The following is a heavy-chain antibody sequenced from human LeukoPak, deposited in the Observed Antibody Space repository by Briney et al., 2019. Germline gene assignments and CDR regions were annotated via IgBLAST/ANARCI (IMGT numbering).Heavy chain of an antibody. CDR1: GESFSGYY. J-gene: IGHJ4*02. CDR3: ARGSYDYVWGSYRFRPFDY. V-gene: IGHV4-34*01. Sequence: PSETLSLTCAVYGESFSGYYWSWIRQPPGKGLEWIGEINHSGSTNYNPSLKSRVTISVDTSKNQFSLKLSSVTAADTAVYYCARGSYDYVWGSYRFRPFDYWGQGTLVTVSS. D-gene: IGHD3-16*02. CDR2: INHSGST.